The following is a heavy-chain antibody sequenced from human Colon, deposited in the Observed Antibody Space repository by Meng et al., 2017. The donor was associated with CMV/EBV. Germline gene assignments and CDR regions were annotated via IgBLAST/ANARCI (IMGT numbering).Heavy chain of an antibody. Sequence: GGSRRLSCAASGFTFSSDVMHWVRQAPGKGRVWVARISHDGTITTYVDSVKGRFTISRENARNTLYLQMNSLRAEDTAVYYCARDRNWIFDYWGRGTLVTVSS. CDR1: GFTFSSDV. V-gene: IGHV3-74*03. D-gene: IGHD1-1*01. CDR3: ARDRNWIFDY. J-gene: IGHJ4*02. CDR2: ISHDGTIT.